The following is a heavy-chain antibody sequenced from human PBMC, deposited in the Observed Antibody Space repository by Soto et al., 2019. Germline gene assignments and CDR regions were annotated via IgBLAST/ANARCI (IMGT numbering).Heavy chain of an antibody. V-gene: IGHV3-23*01. CDR2: ISCSGGST. J-gene: IGHJ4*02. Sequence: GGSLRLSCAASGFTFSSYAMSWVRQAPGKGLEWVSAISCSGGSTYYADPVEGRFTISRDNSKNTLYLQMNSLRAEDTVLFYCAKGIRYFDWLSGGFDYWGQGTLVTVSS. CDR1: GFTFSSYA. D-gene: IGHD3-9*01. CDR3: AKGIRYFDWLSGGFDY.